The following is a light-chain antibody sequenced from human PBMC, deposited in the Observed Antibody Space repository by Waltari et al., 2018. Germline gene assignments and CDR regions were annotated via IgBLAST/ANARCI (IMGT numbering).Light chain of an antibody. V-gene: IGKV4-1*01. J-gene: IGKJ4*01. CDR2: WAS. Sequence: DIVMTQAPDSLAVSLGARATINCTSRQSVLYTSTNRNYLAWYQKKPGQPPKLRIYWASTRESGVPDRFSGSGSGRDFTLTISSLQAEDVAVYYCQQYNTTPLTFGGGTKVEIK. CDR3: QQYNTTPLT. CDR1: QSVLYTSTNRNY.